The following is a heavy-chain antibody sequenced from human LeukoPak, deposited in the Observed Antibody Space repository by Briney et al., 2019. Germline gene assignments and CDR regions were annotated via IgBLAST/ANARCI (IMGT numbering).Heavy chain of an antibody. V-gene: IGHV4-38-2*01. CDR1: GYSISSGYY. CDR2: VYHSGST. J-gene: IGHJ5*02. D-gene: IGHD3-10*01. CDR3: ARYSIFGESTSWFDP. Sequence: SETLSLTWADSGYSISSGYYWAWIRQPPGKGLEWIGTVYHSGSTYYSPPLKSRVTISVDTLKNQFSLKLKSVTAADTAVYYCARYSIFGESTSWFDPWGQGTLVTVSS.